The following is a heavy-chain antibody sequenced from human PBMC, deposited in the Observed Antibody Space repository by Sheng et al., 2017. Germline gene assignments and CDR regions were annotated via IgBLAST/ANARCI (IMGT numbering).Heavy chain of an antibody. CDR1: GFTFSDYY. CDR2: ISSSSSYT. V-gene: IGHV3-11*05. Sequence: QVQLVESGGGLVKPGGSLRLSCAASGFTFSDYYMSWIRQAPGKGLEWVSYISSSSSYTNYADSVKGRFTISRDNAKNSLYLQMNSLRAEDTAVYYCARVGSYDFWSGYRLYYFDYWGQGTLVTVSS. J-gene: IGHJ4*02. CDR3: ARVGSYDFWSGYRLYYFDY. D-gene: IGHD3-3*01.